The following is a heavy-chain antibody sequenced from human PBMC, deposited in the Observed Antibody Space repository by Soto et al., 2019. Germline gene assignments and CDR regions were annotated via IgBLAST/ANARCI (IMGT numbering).Heavy chain of an antibody. CDR2: INPKSGGT. CDR1: GYSFTDYH. D-gene: IGHD2-8*01. Sequence: ASVKVSCKASGYSFTDYHIHWVRQAPGQGLEWLGRINPKSGGTSTAQKFQGWVTMTTDTSISTASMELTRLTSDDTAIYYCARGDSTDCSDGVCSFFYNHDMDVWGQGTTVTV. CDR3: ARGDSTDCSDGVCSFFYNHDMDV. V-gene: IGHV1-2*04. J-gene: IGHJ6*02.